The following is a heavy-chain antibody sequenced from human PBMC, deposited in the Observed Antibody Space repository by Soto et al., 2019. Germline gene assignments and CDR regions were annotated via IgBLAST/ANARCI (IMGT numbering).Heavy chain of an antibody. CDR3: ARDQGTGPTSSKCMDV. CDR2: ISSSSSYI. J-gene: IGHJ6*03. D-gene: IGHD1-1*01. Sequence: EVQLVESGGGLVKPGGSLRLSCAASGFTFSSYSMNWVRQAPGKGLEWVSSISSSSSYIYYADSVKGRFTISRDNANNTLYLQMNSLRAEDTAVYYCARDQGTGPTSSKCMDVWGKGTTVTVSS. CDR1: GFTFSSYS. V-gene: IGHV3-21*01.